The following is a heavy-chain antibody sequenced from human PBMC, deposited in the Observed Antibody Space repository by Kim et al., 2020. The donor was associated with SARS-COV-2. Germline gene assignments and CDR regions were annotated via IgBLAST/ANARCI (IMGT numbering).Heavy chain of an antibody. CDR3: ARGSGWAFDY. Sequence: NTKFSQKFQGRGTITRDTSASTVYMELTSLRSEDTAIYYCARGSGWAFDYWGQGTLVTVAS. V-gene: IGHV1-3*01. CDR2: NT. D-gene: IGHD6-19*01. J-gene: IGHJ4*02.